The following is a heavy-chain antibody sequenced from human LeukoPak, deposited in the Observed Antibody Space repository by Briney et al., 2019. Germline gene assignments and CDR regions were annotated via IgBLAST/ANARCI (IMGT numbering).Heavy chain of an antibody. Sequence: HPGRSLRLSCAASGFTFSNFAMNWVRQAPGKGLEWLAFISYDGSIKSYEDSVKGGFAVSRDNSKNTLYLQMNSLRPEDTAFYYCAKSYDNGWYVCDYWGQGTLVTVSS. CDR2: ISYDGSIK. J-gene: IGHJ4*02. V-gene: IGHV3-30*09. CDR3: AKSYDNGWYVCDY. D-gene: IGHD6-19*01. CDR1: GFTFSNFA.